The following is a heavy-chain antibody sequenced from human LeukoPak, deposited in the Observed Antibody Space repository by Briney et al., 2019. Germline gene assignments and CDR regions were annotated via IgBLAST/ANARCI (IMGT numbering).Heavy chain of an antibody. CDR2: IYWNDDK. J-gene: IGHJ5*02. CDR1: GFSLSTSGVG. V-gene: IGHV2-5*01. CDR3: AHNVVIPGVPAALAADNWFDP. D-gene: IGHD2-2*01. Sequence: ESGPTLVKPTQTLTLTCTFSGFSLSTSGVGVGWIRQPPGKALEWLALIYWNDDKRYSPSLKSRLTITKDTSKNQVVLTMTNMDPVDTATYYCAHNVVIPGVPAALAADNWFDPWGQGTLVTVSS.